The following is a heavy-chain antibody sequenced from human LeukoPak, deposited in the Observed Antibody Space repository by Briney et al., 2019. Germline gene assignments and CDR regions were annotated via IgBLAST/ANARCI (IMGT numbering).Heavy chain of an antibody. CDR3: ARYIAAAEIDY. D-gene: IGHD6-13*01. CDR2: MYHSGST. J-gene: IGHJ4*02. V-gene: IGHV4-38-2*02. Sequence: SETLSLTCTVSGHSISSGYYWGWIRQPPGKGLEWIGSMYHSGSTYYNPSLKSRVTVSVDTSKNQFSLKLSSVTAADTAVYYCARYIAAAEIDYWGQGTLVTVSS. CDR1: GHSISSGYY.